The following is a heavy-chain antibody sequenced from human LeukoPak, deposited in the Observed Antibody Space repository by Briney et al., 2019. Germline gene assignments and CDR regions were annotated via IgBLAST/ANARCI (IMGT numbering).Heavy chain of an antibody. CDR1: GGSISSGGYY. D-gene: IGHD4-23*01. CDR2: IYYSGST. Sequence: SQTLSLTCTVSGGSISSGGYYWSWLRQHPGKGLEWIGYIYYSGSTYYNPSLKSRVTISVDTSKNQFSLKLSSVTAADTAVYYCARSDYGGNSELAYWGQGTLVTVSS. J-gene: IGHJ4*02. V-gene: IGHV4-31*03. CDR3: ARSDYGGNSELAY.